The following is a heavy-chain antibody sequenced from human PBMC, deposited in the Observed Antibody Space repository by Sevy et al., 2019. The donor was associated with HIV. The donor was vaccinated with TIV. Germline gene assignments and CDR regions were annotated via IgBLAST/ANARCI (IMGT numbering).Heavy chain of an antibody. Sequence: GGSLRLSCVASGLTFNFYGMHWVRQAPGKGLEWVAFLGYDGSDKYYADSMKGRFTISRDNFKNTWFLQKNSLRIEDTAVYYCAKNTAAAGTGGFDHWGQGTLVTVSS. J-gene: IGHJ4*02. CDR3: AKNTAAAGTGGFDH. CDR1: GLTFNFYG. D-gene: IGHD6-13*01. CDR2: LGYDGSDK. V-gene: IGHV3-30*02.